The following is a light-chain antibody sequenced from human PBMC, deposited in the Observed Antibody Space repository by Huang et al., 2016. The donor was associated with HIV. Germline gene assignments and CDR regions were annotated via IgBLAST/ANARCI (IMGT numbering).Light chain of an antibody. CDR2: AAS. V-gene: IGKV3-15*01. CDR3: QQYNKWPPEYT. Sequence: VMMSKSPATLAASPGERVTLHCGASQSVNTNLAWYHQKPGQPPRLLIYAASTRANVVPARFSVSGSVTEFTLTIDSLQSDDFAVYYCQQYNKWPPEYTFGQGTRLEIK. J-gene: IGKJ2*01. CDR1: QSVNTN.